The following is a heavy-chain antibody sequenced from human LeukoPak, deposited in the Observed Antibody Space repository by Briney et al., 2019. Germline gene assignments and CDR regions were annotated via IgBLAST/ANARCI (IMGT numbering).Heavy chain of an antibody. CDR1: GGSISSSSDY. V-gene: IGHV4-39*01. Sequence: PSETLSLTCTVSGGSISSSSDYWGWIRQSPGTGLEYIGSIYHSGQTQYNPPLKSRVSISIDTSKNQFSMNLTSRTAAYTAVYYCATLVFGYYMDVWGQGTTVIVSS. J-gene: IGHJ6*03. CDR2: IYHSGQT. D-gene: IGHD3-10*02. CDR3: ATLVFGYYMDV.